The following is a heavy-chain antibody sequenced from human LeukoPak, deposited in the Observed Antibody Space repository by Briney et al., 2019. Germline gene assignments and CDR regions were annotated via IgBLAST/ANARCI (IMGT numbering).Heavy chain of an antibody. CDR3: ARYTYYYDSSGYEYYFDY. CDR1: GGSISSYY. CDR2: IYYSGIT. D-gene: IGHD3-22*01. V-gene: IGHV4-59*01. Sequence: KASETLSLTCTVSGGSISSYYWRWIRQPPGKGLEWIGDIYYSGITNYNPSLKCRVTISVDTSKNQFSLKLSSVTAADTAVYYCARYTYYYDSSGYEYYFDYWGQGTLVTVSS. J-gene: IGHJ4*02.